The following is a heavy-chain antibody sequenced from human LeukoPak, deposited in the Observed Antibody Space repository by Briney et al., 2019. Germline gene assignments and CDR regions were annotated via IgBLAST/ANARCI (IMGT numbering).Heavy chain of an antibody. CDR3: AKDLRYYDNSGYPDAFDI. CDR1: GFTFSSYA. V-gene: IGHV3-23*01. J-gene: IGHJ3*02. CDR2: ISGSGVNT. D-gene: IGHD3-22*01. Sequence: GGSLRLSCAASGFTFSSYAMSWVRQAPGKGLAWVSAISGSGVNTFYADSVKGRFTISRDNSKNTLYLQMSSLRAEDTAVYYCAKDLRYYDNSGYPDAFDIWGQGTMVTVSS.